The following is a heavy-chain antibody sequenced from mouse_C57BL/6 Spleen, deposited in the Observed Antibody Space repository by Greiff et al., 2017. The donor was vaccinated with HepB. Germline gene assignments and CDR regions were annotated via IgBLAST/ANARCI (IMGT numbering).Heavy chain of an antibody. CDR3: ARSITTVVATEDY. Sequence: VQLQQPGAELVKPGASVKLSCKASGYTFTSYWMQWVKQRPGQGLEWIGEIDPSDSYTNYNQKFKGKATLTVDTSSSTAYMQLSSLTSEDSAVYYCARSITTVVATEDYWGQGTTRTVSS. CDR1: GYTFTSYW. J-gene: IGHJ2*01. CDR2: IDPSDSYT. D-gene: IGHD1-1*01. V-gene: IGHV1-50*01.